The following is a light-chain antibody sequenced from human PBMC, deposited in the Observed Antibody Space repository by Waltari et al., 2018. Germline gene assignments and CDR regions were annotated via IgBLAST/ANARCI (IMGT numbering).Light chain of an antibody. CDR2: GAS. V-gene: IGKV1-39*01. Sequence: DIRMTQSPSSLSASVGDRITLTCRASQSISSHLSWYQLKPVKAPKLLIYGASSLQSGVPSRFSGSGSGTDFTLTISSLQPEDFATYYCQQSYSSPRTFGQGTRVEIK. CDR1: QSISSH. CDR3: QQSYSSPRT. J-gene: IGKJ1*01.